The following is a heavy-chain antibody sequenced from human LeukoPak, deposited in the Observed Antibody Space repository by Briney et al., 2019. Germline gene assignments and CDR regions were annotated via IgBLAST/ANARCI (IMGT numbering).Heavy chain of an antibody. V-gene: IGHV4-34*01. CDR2: INHSGST. Sequence: SETLSLTCAVYGESFSGNYWSWLRQSPGKGLEWVGEINHSGSTSYNPSLKSRVTISVDTSKNQFSLKLSSVTAADTAVYYCARRGSASTLDYWGQGTLVTVSS. J-gene: IGHJ4*02. CDR3: ARRGSASTLDY. CDR1: GESFSGNY. D-gene: IGHD2-2*01.